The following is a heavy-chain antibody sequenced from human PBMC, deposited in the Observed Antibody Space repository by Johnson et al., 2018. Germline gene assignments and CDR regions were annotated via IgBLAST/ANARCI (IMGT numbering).Heavy chain of an antibody. D-gene: IGHD1-1*01. V-gene: IGHV3-30*18. CDR2: ISYDGSNK. CDR1: GFTFSSYG. CDR3: AKDHWPTYYYMDG. J-gene: IGHJ6*03. Sequence: QLLETGGGVVQPXRSLRLSCAASGFTFSSYGMHWVRQAPGKGLEWVAVISYDGSNKYDADSVKGRFTISRDNSKNTLYLQMNSLRAEDTAVYYCAKDHWPTYYYMDGWGKGTTVTVSS.